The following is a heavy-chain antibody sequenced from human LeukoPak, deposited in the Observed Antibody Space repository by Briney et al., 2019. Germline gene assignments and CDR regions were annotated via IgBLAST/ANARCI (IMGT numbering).Heavy chain of an antibody. J-gene: IGHJ4*02. CDR1: GITFSNYG. Sequence: GGTLRLSCAASGITFSNYGMSWVRQAPGKGLEWVAAISNSAGRTYYADSVKGRFTISRDNSKDTLFLLMNTLRADDTAVYYCAAMTGPTFDYWGQGALVTVSS. D-gene: IGHD3-9*01. V-gene: IGHV3-23*01. CDR2: ISNSAGRT. CDR3: AAMTGPTFDY.